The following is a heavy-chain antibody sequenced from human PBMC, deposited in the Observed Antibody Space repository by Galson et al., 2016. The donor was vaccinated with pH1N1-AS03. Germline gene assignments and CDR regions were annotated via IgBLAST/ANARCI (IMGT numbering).Heavy chain of an antibody. D-gene: IGHD1-14*01. Sequence: SLRLSCAASEFTFSIYHMSWVRQAPGKGLEWVGNIWPSGSTYYNPSLKGRFNISRDNSKNTLYLQMNSPRAEDTAIYYCAREDRNFDYWDQGTLVTVSS. V-gene: IGHV3-66*03. CDR3: AREDRNFDY. CDR1: EFTFSIYH. CDR2: IWPSGST. J-gene: IGHJ4*02.